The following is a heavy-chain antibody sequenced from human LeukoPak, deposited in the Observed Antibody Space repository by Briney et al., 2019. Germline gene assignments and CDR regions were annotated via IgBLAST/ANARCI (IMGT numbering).Heavy chain of an antibody. Sequence: GGSLRLSCTASGFTFSRYWMTWVRQAPGKGLEWVANINQDGSEKYYVDSVKGRFTTSRDNAKNSLFLQMGSLRVEDTAVYYCARESTAGYNSSWYGFRNWGQGTLVSVSS. CDR2: INQDGSEK. CDR1: GFTFSRYW. V-gene: IGHV3-7*01. CDR3: ARESTAGYNSSWYGFRN. J-gene: IGHJ1*01. D-gene: IGHD6-13*01.